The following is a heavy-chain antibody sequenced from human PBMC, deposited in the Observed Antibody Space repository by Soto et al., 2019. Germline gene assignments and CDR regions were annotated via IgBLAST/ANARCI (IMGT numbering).Heavy chain of an antibody. Sequence: EVQLVESGGGLFKPGASLRLSCAASGFTFSNYWMHWVRQAPGKGLAWVSRIDSDGSRITYADFVKGRFTISRDNAKNTVYLHMNSLTAEDTSVYYCVRTSLVVAVATREDFWGQGTLVTVSS. J-gene: IGHJ4*02. CDR2: IDSDGSRI. CDR3: VRTSLVVAVATREDF. CDR1: GFTFSNYW. D-gene: IGHD2-15*01. V-gene: IGHV3-74*01.